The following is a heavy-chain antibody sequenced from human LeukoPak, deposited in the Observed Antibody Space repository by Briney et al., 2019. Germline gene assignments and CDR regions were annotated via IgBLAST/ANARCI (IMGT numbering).Heavy chain of an antibody. J-gene: IGHJ6*02. CDR2: IYYSGST. CDR3: ARLALYDQAYYYYYGMDV. D-gene: IGHD2-2*02. V-gene: IGHV4-39*01. Sequence: SETLSLTCAAYGGSFSGYYWGWIRQPPGKGLEWIGSIYYSGSTYYNPSLKSRVTISVDTSKNQFSLKLSSVTAADTAVYYCARLALYDQAYYYYYGMDVWGQGTTVTVSS. CDR1: GGSFSGYY.